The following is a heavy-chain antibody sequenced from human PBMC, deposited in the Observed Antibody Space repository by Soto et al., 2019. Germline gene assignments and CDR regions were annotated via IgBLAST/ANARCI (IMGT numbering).Heavy chain of an antibody. V-gene: IGHV4-38-2*02. CDR3: ASGFSVRYDILTVVLF. D-gene: IGHD3-9*01. J-gene: IGHJ3*01. CDR2: VSHSGIT. Sequence: SETLSLTCTVSGDSISSSYSWSWVRQPPGRGLEWIGYVSHSGITRYNPSLKSRVTISVDTSKNQFSLKLSSVTAADTAVYYCASGFSVRYDILTVVLFWGQGTMVTVSS. CDR1: GDSISSSYS.